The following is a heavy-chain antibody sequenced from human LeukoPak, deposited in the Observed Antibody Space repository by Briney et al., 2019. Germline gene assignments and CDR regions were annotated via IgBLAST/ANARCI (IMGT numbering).Heavy chain of an antibody. CDR3: ARGWGDYYYYMDA. V-gene: IGHV3-33*01. J-gene: IGHJ6*03. CDR2: IWYDGSNK. Sequence: GGSLRLSCAASGFTFSSYGMHWVRQAPGKGLEWVAVIWYDGSNKYYADSVKGRFTISRDNSKNTLYLQMNSLRAEDTAVYYCARGWGDYYYYMDAWGKGTTVTVSS. D-gene: IGHD3-10*01. CDR1: GFTFSSYG.